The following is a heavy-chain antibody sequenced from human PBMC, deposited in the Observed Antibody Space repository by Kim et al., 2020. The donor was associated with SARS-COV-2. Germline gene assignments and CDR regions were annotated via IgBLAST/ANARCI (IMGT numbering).Heavy chain of an antibody. Sequence: SETLSLTCTVSGGSISSSSYYWGWIRQPPGKGLEWIGSIYYSGSTYYNPSLKSRVTISVDTSKNQFSLKLSSVTAADTAVYYCAREVRGVIPYYYYYGMDVWGQGTTVTVSS. CDR3: AREVRGVIPYYYYYGMDV. J-gene: IGHJ6*02. CDR1: GGSISSSSYY. CDR2: IYYSGST. D-gene: IGHD3-10*01. V-gene: IGHV4-39*01.